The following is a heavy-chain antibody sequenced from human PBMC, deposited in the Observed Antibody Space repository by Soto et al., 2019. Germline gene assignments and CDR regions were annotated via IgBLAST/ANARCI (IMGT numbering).Heavy chain of an antibody. CDR3: ARKGLRSGTAVPGFDY. V-gene: IGHV4-34*01. CDR1: GGSFSGYY. J-gene: IGHJ4*02. Sequence: SETLSLTCAVYGGSFSGYYWSWIRQPPGKGLEWIGEINHSGSTNYNPSLKSRVTISVDTSKNQFSLKLSSVTAADTAVYYCARKGLRSGTAVPGFDYWGQGTLVTVSS. D-gene: IGHD1-7*01. CDR2: INHSGST.